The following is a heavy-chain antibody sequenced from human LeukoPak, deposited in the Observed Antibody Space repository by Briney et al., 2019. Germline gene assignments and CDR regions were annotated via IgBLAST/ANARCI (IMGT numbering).Heavy chain of an antibody. J-gene: IGHJ3*02. CDR3: AREDDILTGYAFDI. D-gene: IGHD3-9*01. Sequence: SETLSLTCTVSGYSISSGYYWGWIRQPPGKGLEWIGYTYHSGSTYYNPSLKSRVTISVDRSKNQFSLKLSSVTAADTAVYYCAREDDILTGYAFDIWGQGTMVTVSS. V-gene: IGHV4-38-2*02. CDR1: GYSISSGYY. CDR2: TYHSGST.